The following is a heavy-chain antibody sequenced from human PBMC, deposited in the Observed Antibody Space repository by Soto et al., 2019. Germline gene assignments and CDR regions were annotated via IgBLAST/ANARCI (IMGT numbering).Heavy chain of an antibody. CDR3: ARYSFGFEWYGMDV. CDR1: GGSIRSYY. Sequence: QVQLQESGPGLVKPSETVSLTCTVSGGSIRSYYWSWIRQPPGKGLEWIGYIHDSGSANYNPSLKSRVSLSADTSKNHFSLKLSSVTAADTAVYYCARYSFGFEWYGMDVWGLGTTVTVSS. D-gene: IGHD5-18*01. V-gene: IGHV4-59*01. CDR2: IHDSGSA. J-gene: IGHJ6*02.